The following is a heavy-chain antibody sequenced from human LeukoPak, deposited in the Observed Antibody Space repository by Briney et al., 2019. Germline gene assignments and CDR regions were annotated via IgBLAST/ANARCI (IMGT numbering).Heavy chain of an antibody. J-gene: IGHJ4*02. Sequence: PGGSLRLSCAASGFTFSSYSINWVRQTPGKGLEWVSVIYSGGSTYYADSVKGRFTISRDNSKNTLYLQMNSLRAEDTAVYYCARGYSYGDYWGQGTLVTVSS. CDR2: IYSGGST. CDR3: ARGYSYGDY. CDR1: GFTFSSYS. D-gene: IGHD5-18*01. V-gene: IGHV3-53*01.